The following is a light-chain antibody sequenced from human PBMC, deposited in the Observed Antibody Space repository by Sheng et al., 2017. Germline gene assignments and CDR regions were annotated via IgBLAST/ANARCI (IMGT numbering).Light chain of an antibody. CDR1: QDITNY. CDR2: AAS. J-gene: IGKJ1*01. V-gene: IGKV1-NL1*01. Sequence: DIQMTQSPSSLSASVGDRVTITCQASQDITNYLNWYQQKPGEAPKLLLFAASRLQSGVPSRFSGSGSGTDYTLTISSLQPEDFATYYCQQYYITPPWTFGQGTTVEIK. CDR3: QQYYITPPWT.